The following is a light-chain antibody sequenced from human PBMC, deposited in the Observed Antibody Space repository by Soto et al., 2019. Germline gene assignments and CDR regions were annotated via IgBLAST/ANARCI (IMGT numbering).Light chain of an antibody. CDR3: MQATQFPIT. V-gene: IGKV2-24*01. CDR2: KIS. CDR1: QSLVPSDGNTY. J-gene: IGKJ5*01. Sequence: DIVMTQTPLSSPVTLGQPASISCRSSQSLVPSDGNTYLSWLQQRPGQPPRVLIYKISDRFSGVPDRFSGSGAGTDFTLKISRVEAEDDGVYYCMQATQFPITFGQGTRLELK.